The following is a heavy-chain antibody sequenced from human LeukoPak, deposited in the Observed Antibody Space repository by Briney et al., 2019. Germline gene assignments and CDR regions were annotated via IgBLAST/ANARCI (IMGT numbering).Heavy chain of an antibody. Sequence: PSETLSLTCAVSGGSISSGGYSWSWLRQPPGKGLEWIGYIYHSGSTYYNPSLKSRVTISVDRSKNQFSLKLSSVTAADTAVYYCAGSYCSGGSCWPGHDAFDIWGQGTMVTVSS. CDR1: GGSISSGGYS. CDR2: IYHSGST. CDR3: AGSYCSGGSCWPGHDAFDI. V-gene: IGHV4-30-2*01. D-gene: IGHD2-15*01. J-gene: IGHJ3*02.